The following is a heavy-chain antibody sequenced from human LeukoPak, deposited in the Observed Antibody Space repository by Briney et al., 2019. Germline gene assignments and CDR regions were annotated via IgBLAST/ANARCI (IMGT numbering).Heavy chain of an antibody. Sequence: SGTLSLTCVVSGGSINRNNWWSWVRQPPGKGLEWIGEIYHTGSTNYNPSLTSRVTMSVDKSKNQFSLKLRSVTAADTAIYYCARLETSSWYGGRFDPWGQGTLVTVSS. J-gene: IGHJ5*02. CDR2: IYHTGST. CDR1: GGSINRNNW. V-gene: IGHV4-4*02. CDR3: ARLETSSWYGGRFDP. D-gene: IGHD6-13*01.